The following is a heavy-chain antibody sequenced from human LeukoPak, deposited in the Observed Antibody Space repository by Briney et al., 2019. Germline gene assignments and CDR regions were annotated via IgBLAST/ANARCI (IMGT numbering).Heavy chain of an antibody. V-gene: IGHV3-23*01. Sequence: GGSLRLSCAASGFTFSSYVMHWVRQAPGKGLEWVSAISGSGGSTYYADSVKGRFTISRDNSKNTLYLQMNSLRAEDTAVYYCATIMTTVTTMSDFDYWGQGTLVTVSS. D-gene: IGHD4-11*01. CDR2: ISGSGGST. J-gene: IGHJ4*02. CDR1: GFTFSSYV. CDR3: ATIMTTVTTMSDFDY.